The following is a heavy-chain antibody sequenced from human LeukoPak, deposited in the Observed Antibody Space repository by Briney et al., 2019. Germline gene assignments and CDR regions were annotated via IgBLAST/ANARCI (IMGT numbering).Heavy chain of an antibody. CDR2: IYSGGSP. V-gene: IGHV3-53*01. J-gene: IGHJ3*01. CDR1: GFTFSSYS. CDR3: ARDGADSSGYYFGSL. Sequence: PGGSLRLSCAASGFTFSSYSMNWVRQAPGKGLEWASVIYSGGSPDYADSAKGRFTISTDNSKNTLYLQMNSLRVEDTAVYYCARDGADSSGYYFGSLWGQGTVVTVSS. D-gene: IGHD3-22*01.